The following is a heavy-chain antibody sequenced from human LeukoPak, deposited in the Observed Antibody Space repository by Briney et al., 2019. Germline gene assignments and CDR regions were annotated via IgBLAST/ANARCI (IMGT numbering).Heavy chain of an antibody. V-gene: IGHV4-39*01. CDR1: GGSISSYY. CDR3: ARHQEAMVRGVLYYMDV. D-gene: IGHD3-10*01. CDR2: IYYSGIT. Sequence: SETLSLTCTVSGGSISSYYWGWIRQPPGKGLEWIGSIYYSGITYRNPSLKSRVTISVDTSKNQFSLRLSSVTAADTAVYYCARHQEAMVRGVLYYMDVWGKGTTVTISS. J-gene: IGHJ6*03.